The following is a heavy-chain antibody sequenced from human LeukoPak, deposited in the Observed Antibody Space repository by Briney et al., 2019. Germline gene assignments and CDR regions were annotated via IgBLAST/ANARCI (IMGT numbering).Heavy chain of an antibody. J-gene: IGHJ4*02. CDR3: ARDHSGSYFGFDY. CDR1: GYTFTGYY. V-gene: IGHV1-2*06. Sequence: GASVTVSCKASGYTFTGYYMHWVRQAPGQGLEWMGRINPNSGGTNYAQKFQGRVTMTRDTSISTAYMELSRLRSDDTAVYYCARDHSGSYFGFDYWGQGTLVTVS. D-gene: IGHD1-26*01. CDR2: INPNSGGT.